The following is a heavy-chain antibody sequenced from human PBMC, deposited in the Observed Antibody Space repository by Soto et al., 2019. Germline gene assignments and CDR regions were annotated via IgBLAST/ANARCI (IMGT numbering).Heavy chain of an antibody. D-gene: IGHD3-22*01. CDR3: AKDSVGSGYSVYYYGMDV. Sequence: GASVKVSCKASGYTFTGYYMHWVRQAPGQGLEWMGWINPNSGGTNYAQKFQGRVTMTRDTSISTAYMELSRLRSDDTAVYYCAKDSVGSGYSVYYYGMDVWGQGTTVTVSS. J-gene: IGHJ6*02. V-gene: IGHV1-2*02. CDR2: INPNSGGT. CDR1: GYTFTGYY.